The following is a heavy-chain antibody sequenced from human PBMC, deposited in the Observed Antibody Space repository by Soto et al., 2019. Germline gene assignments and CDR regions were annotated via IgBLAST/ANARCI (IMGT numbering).Heavy chain of an antibody. CDR1: GFSLSTTAVG. J-gene: IGHJ4*02. CDR3: ASSTGYRIFDC. D-gene: IGHD3-9*01. CDR2: IFWDDDK. Sequence: QITLKESGPTLVKPTQPLTLTCTFSGFSLSTTAVGVGWIRQPPGKALEWLALIFWDDDKRYSPSLKSRLTITKDTSKNQVVLTTTNMDPVDTATYYCASSTGYRIFDCWGQGTLVAVTS. V-gene: IGHV2-5*02.